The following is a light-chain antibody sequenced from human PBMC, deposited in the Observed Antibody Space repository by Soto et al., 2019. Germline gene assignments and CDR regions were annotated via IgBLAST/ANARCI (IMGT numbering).Light chain of an antibody. V-gene: IGKV3-15*01. CDR3: QHYVNWPLT. CDR2: AAS. J-gene: IGKJ4*01. CDR1: QGIGNT. Sequence: EIVVTQSPSTLSVSPWDGSTLSGRASQGIGNTLAWYQQKPGQTPRLLIYAASIRATGVPARFSGSGSGTDFTLTINSLQSEDFAVYYCQHYVNWPLTFGGGTKVDIK.